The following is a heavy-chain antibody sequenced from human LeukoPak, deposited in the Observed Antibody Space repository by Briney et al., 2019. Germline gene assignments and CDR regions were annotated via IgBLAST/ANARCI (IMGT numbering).Heavy chain of an antibody. D-gene: IGHD3-22*01. Sequence: PGGSLRLSCAASGFTFSNYDMHWVRQATGKGLEWVSAIGTVDDAYYLGSVKGRFTISRENAKNSLYLQMNSLRAGDTAVYYCARETDSSGAYDIWGQGTLVTVSS. J-gene: IGHJ3*02. CDR2: IGTVDDA. V-gene: IGHV3-13*01. CDR1: GFTFSNYD. CDR3: ARETDSSGAYDI.